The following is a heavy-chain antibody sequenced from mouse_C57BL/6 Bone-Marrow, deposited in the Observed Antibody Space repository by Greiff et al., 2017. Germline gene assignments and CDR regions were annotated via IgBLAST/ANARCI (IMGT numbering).Heavy chain of an antibody. CDR3: ARRDWETDY. V-gene: IGHV1-9*01. CDR2: ILPGSGST. Sequence: QVQLKASGAELMKPGASVKLSCKATGYTFTGYWIEWVKQRPGHGLEWIGEILPGSGSTNYNEKFQGKATFTADTSSNPAYMQLSSLTTEDSAIYYCARRDWETDYGGQGTTLTVSS. J-gene: IGHJ2*01. CDR1: GYTFTGYW. D-gene: IGHD4-1*01.